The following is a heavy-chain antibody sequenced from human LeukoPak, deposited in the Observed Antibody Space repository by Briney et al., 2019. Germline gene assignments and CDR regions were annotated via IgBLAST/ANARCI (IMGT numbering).Heavy chain of an antibody. CDR3: ASSRSLSLPNDAFDI. J-gene: IGHJ3*02. Sequence: ASVKVSCKASGYTFTDYYMHWVRQAPGQGLEWMGWINPKSGGTNYAQKFQGRVTMTRGTSISTAYMELSSLRSDDTAVYYCASSRSLSLPNDAFDIWGQGIMVTVSS. V-gene: IGHV1-2*02. CDR2: INPKSGGT. CDR1: GYTFTDYY.